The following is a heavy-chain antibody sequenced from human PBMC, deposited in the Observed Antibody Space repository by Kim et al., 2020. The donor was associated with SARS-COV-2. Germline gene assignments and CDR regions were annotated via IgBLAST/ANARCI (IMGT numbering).Heavy chain of an antibody. CDR1: GDSVSSNTVA. J-gene: IGHJ6*03. CDR3: ARDFIKGRATLPPYYYYMDV. CDR2: TYYRSKWYN. D-gene: IGHD3-10*01. V-gene: IGHV6-1*01. Sequence: SQTLSLTCDISGDSVSSNTVAWNWIRQSPLRGLEWLGRTYYRSKWYNDYAESVKSRITINPDTTKNQFSLQLNSVTPEDTAVYYCARDFIKGRATLPPYYYYMDVWDPGNPVTVAS.